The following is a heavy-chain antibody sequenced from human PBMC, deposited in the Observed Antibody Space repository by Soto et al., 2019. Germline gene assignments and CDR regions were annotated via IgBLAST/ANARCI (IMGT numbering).Heavy chain of an antibody. V-gene: IGHV2-5*02. Sequence: SGPTLVNPTQTLTLTCTFSGFSLSTSGVGVGWIRQPPGKALEWLALIYWDDDKRYSPSLKSRLTITKDTSKNQVVLTMTNMDPEDTAVYYCAKSMYNWNDGFFDYWGQGTLVTVSS. CDR2: IYWDDDK. D-gene: IGHD1-1*01. CDR1: GFSLSTSGVG. CDR3: AKSMYNWNDGFFDY. J-gene: IGHJ4*02.